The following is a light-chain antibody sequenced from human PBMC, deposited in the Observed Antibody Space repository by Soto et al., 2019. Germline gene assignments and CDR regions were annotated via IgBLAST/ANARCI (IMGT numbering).Light chain of an antibody. Sequence: QSVLTQPPSASGTPGQRVTISCSGSSSNIGRNYVYWYQQFPGTAPKLLIYRSNQRPSGVPDRFSGSESGTSASLAISGLRSEDEADYYCATWDDSRSGWVFGGGTKLTVL. CDR2: RSN. V-gene: IGLV1-47*01. CDR3: ATWDDSRSGWV. CDR1: SSNIGRNY. J-gene: IGLJ3*02.